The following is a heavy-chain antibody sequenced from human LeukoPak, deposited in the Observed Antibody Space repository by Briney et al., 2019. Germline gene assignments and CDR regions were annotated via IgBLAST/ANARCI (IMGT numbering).Heavy chain of an antibody. CDR1: GYTFTNFY. V-gene: IGHV1-2*06. CDR2: INPNTGGT. J-gene: IGHJ3*01. CDR3: AITIVENAYDV. D-gene: IGHD3-22*01. Sequence: ASAKVSCKASGYTFTNFYVHWVRQAPGQGLEWMGRINPNTGGTNYAQKFQGRVTLTRDTSIGTAYMEVNSLRSDDTAVYFCAITIVENAYDVWGQGTMVTVSS.